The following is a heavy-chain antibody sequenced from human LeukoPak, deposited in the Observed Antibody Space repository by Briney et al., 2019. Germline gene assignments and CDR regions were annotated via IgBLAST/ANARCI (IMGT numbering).Heavy chain of an antibody. D-gene: IGHD4-23*01. CDR3: ARDGYSNFDY. CDR1: GGSISSGSYD. V-gene: IGHV4-61*02. Sequence: SQTLSLTCTVSGGSISSGSYDWSWIRQPGGKGLEWIGRISGSGSTNYNPTLKSRFAITLETDKNRFSLKLTSVTAADTAVYYCARDGYSNFDYWGQGTLVTVSS. CDR2: ISGSGST. J-gene: IGHJ4*02.